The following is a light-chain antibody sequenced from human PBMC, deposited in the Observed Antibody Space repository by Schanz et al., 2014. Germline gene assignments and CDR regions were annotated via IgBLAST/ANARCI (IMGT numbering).Light chain of an antibody. CDR3: QQYNNWPLT. J-gene: IGKJ5*01. CDR1: QSVNSN. Sequence: EIVMTQSPATLSVSPGERATLSCRASQSVNSNLAWYQQQPGQAPRLLIYGASTRATGIPARFSGSGSGTEFTLTISSLQSEDFAVYYCQQYNNWPLTFGQGTRLEIK. CDR2: GAS. V-gene: IGKV3D-15*01.